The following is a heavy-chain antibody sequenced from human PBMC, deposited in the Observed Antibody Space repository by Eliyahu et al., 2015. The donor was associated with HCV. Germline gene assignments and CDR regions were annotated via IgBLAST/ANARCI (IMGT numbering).Heavy chain of an antibody. CDR3: ARTRTDRYYDSSGYYYFDY. J-gene: IGHJ4*02. D-gene: IGHD3-22*01. Sequence: QVTLKESGPALVKPTQTLTLTCTFSGFSLSTSGMRVSWIRQPPGKALEWLARIDWDDDKFYSTSLKTRLTISKDTSKNQVVLTMTNMDPVDTATYYCARTRTDRYYDSSGYYYFDYWGQGTLVTVSS. CDR2: IDWDDDK. V-gene: IGHV2-70*04. CDR1: GFSLSTSGMR.